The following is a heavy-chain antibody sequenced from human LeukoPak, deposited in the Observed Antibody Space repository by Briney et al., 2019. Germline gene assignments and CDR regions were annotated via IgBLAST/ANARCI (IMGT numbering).Heavy chain of an antibody. J-gene: IGHJ6*03. CDR3: ARGGLVAAAATYYYYYYMDV. CDR1: GYTFTGYY. CDR2: INPNSGGT. V-gene: IGHV1-2*02. D-gene: IGHD6-13*01. Sequence: SVKVSCKASGYTFTGYYMHWVRQAPGQGLEWMGWINPNSGGTNYAQKFQGRVTMTRDTSISTAYMELSRLRSDDTAVYYCARGGLVAAAATYYYYYYMDVWGKGTTVTVSS.